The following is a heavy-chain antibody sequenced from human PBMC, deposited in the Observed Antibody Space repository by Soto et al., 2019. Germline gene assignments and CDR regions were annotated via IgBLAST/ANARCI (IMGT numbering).Heavy chain of an antibody. CDR1: GGSISSDDYY. J-gene: IGHJ5*02. D-gene: IGHD3-22*01. CDR2: IYFSGTT. CDR3: ARRDRSGFSYWLDT. V-gene: IGHV4-31*03. Sequence: SETLSLTCTVSGGSISSDDYYWSWIRQHPGKGLEWIGTIYFSGTTYYNPSLKSRVTISVDTSKNQFSLNLSSVTAADTAVYYCARRDRSGFSYWLDTWGQGTLVTVSS.